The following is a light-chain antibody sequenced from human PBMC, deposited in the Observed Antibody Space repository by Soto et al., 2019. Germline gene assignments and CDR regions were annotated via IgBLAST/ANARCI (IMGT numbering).Light chain of an antibody. CDR2: AAS. CDR3: QKYNSAPLN. CDR1: QGISNY. Sequence: DIQMTQSPASLSASVGDRVTITCRASQGISNYLAWYQQKPGKVPKLLIYAASTLQSGVPSRFSGSGSGTDFTLTIISLQPEDVAPYYCQKYNSAPLNFGHGTQVHIQ. V-gene: IGKV1-27*01. J-gene: IGKJ3*01.